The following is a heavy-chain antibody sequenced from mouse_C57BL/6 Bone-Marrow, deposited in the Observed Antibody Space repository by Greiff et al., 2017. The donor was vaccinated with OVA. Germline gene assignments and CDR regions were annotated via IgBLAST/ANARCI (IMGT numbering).Heavy chain of an antibody. CDR3: ARLGVYFDY. Sequence: VQLQQSGAEVVRPGASVKLSCKASGYTFTDHYINWVKQRPGQGLEWIGDIYPGSGSTNYNEKFKSKATLTVDTSSSTAYMQLSSLTSEDSAVYYCARLGVYFDYWGQGTTLTVSS. V-gene: IGHV1-55*01. CDR2: IYPGSGST. J-gene: IGHJ2*01. D-gene: IGHD3-3*01. CDR1: GYTFTDHY.